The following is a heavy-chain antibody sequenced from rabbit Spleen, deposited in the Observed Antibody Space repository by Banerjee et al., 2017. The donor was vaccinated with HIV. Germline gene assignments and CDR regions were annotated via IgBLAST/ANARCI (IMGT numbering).Heavy chain of an antibody. D-gene: IGHD4-1*01. J-gene: IGHJ3*01. Sequence: QEQLVESGGGLVKPEGSLKLSCTASGFSFSNKAVMCWVRQAPGKGLEWIACINTATGKAVYASWAKGRFTISKTSSTTVTLQMTSLTAADTATYFCARDGISFVSSGWGLTRLDLWGQGTLVTVS. CDR2: INTATGKA. V-gene: IGHV1S45*01. CDR3: ARDGISFVSSGWGLTRLDL. CDR1: GFSFSNKAV.